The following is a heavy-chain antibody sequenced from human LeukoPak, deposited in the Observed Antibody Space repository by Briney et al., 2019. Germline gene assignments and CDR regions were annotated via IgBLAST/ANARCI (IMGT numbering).Heavy chain of an antibody. Sequence: ASVKVSCKASGGTFSSYAISWVRQAPGQGLEWMGGIIPIFGTANYAQKFQGRVTITTDESTSTVYMELSSLRSEDTAVYYCVSSGYSSSWYPNWFDPWGQGTLVTVSS. CDR3: VSSGYSSSWYPNWFDP. J-gene: IGHJ5*02. CDR1: GGTFSSYA. D-gene: IGHD6-13*01. V-gene: IGHV1-69*05. CDR2: IIPIFGTA.